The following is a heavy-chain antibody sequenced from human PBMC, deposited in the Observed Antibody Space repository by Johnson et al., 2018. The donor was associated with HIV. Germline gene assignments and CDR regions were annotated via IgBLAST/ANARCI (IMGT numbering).Heavy chain of an antibody. CDR2: ISYDGSNK. Sequence: VQLVESGGGVVQPGRSLRLSCAASGFTFSNYAMHWVRQAPGKGLEWVAVISYDGSNKYYADSVKGRFTISRDNSKNTLYLQMNSLRVEDTAVYYCASEVRGVLDIWGQGTMVTVSS. J-gene: IGHJ3*02. D-gene: IGHD3-10*01. CDR3: ASEVRGVLDI. V-gene: IGHV3-30*14. CDR1: GFTFSNYA.